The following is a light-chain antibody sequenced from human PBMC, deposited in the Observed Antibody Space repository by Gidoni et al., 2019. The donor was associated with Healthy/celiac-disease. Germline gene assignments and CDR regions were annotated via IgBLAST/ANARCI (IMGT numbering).Light chain of an antibody. J-gene: IGKJ3*01. CDR2: WAS. V-gene: IGKV4-1*01. CDR3: QQYYSTPFT. CDR1: QSVLYSSNNKNY. Sequence: DIVMTKSPDSLAVSLGERATINGKSSQSVLYSSNNKNYLAWHQQKPGQPPKLLIYWASTRESGVPDLFSGSGSGTDFTLTISSLQAEDVAVYYCQQYYSTPFTFGPGTKVDIK.